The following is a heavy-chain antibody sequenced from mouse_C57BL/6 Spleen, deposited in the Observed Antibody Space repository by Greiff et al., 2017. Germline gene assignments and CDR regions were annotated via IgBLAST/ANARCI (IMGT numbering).Heavy chain of an antibody. CDR3: ARGGITTVVAPYYAMDY. CDR1: GYTFTSYG. V-gene: IGHV1-81*01. Sequence: VQLQQSGAELARPGASVKLSCKASGYTFTSYGISWVKQRTGQGLEWIGEIYPRSGNTYYNDKFKGKATLTADESSSTAYMELRSLTSEDSAVYFCARGGITTVVAPYYAMDYWGQGTSVTVSS. J-gene: IGHJ4*01. D-gene: IGHD1-1*01. CDR2: IYPRSGNT.